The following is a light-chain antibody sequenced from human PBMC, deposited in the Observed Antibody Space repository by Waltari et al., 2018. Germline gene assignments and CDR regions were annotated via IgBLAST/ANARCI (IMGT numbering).Light chain of an antibody. J-gene: IGLJ1*01. CDR1: NIGSYS. Sequence: SYVVTQPPSVSVAPGATARTTCGGANIGSYSVHWYQQRPGQAPIVIMRYDSDRPSGIPDRFSGFNSGNTATLTISRVEAGDEADYYCHVWHAALDPGVFGSGTEVTVL. CDR2: YDS. V-gene: IGLV3-21*04. CDR3: HVWHAALDPGV.